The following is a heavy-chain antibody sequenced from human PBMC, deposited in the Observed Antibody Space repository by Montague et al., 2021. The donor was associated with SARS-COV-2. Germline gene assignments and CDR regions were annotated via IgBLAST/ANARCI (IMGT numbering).Heavy chain of an antibody. CDR3: ARWDPQTLTLIGLRGKSASDY. J-gene: IGHJ4*02. V-gene: IGHV4-34*01. Sequence: SETLSLTCAVYGGSFSGYYWTWIRQSPGKGRGWIPETNPSGTTNYTFNPPLRSRATIPLDTSKSQFSLKLTSVTAADTGVYYCARWDPQTLTLIGLRGKSASDYWGQGTLVTVSS. CDR1: GGSFSGYY. CDR2: TNPSGTT. D-gene: IGHD4-23*01.